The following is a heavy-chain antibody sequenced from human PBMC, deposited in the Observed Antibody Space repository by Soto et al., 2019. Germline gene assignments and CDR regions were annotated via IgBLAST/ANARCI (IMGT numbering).Heavy chain of an antibody. CDR3: AKAYSSIWSHWYFDL. J-gene: IGHJ2*01. CDR2: INHSGST. Sequence: SETLSLTCAVYGGSFSGYYWSWIRQPPGKGLEWIGEINHSGSTNYNPSLKSRVTISVDTSKNQFSLKLSSVTAADTAVYYCAKAYSSIWSHWYFDLWGLGTLVTVSS. V-gene: IGHV4-34*01. D-gene: IGHD6-13*01. CDR1: GGSFSGYY.